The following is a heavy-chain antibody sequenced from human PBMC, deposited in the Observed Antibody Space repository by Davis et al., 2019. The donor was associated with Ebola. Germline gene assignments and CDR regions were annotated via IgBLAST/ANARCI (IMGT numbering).Heavy chain of an antibody. V-gene: IGHV3-21*01. D-gene: IGHD2-2*01. CDR2: ISSSSSYI. Sequence: PGGSLRLSCAASGFTFSSYSMNWVRQAPGKGLEWVSSISSSSSYIYYADSVKGRFTISRDNAKNSLYLQMNSLRAEDTAVYYCTTAGRSTSGPFDYWGQGTLVTVSS. CDR1: GFTFSSYS. J-gene: IGHJ4*02. CDR3: TTAGRSTSGPFDY.